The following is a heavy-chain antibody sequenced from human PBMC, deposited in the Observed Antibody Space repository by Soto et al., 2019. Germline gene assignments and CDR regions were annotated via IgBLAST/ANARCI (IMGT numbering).Heavy chain of an antibody. D-gene: IGHD1-26*01. CDR1: GGSISVYY. V-gene: IGHV4-59*01. Sequence: QGQLQESGPGHVKPSETLSLTCTISGGSISVYYLSWIRQSPGQALEWIGYIYASGSPYYNPSLSSRVLISADTYKNQVALELTSATAADTAVYFCARGVGSSPPRYWGRGTLVTVSS. CDR2: IYASGSP. CDR3: ARGVGSSPPRY. J-gene: IGHJ4*02.